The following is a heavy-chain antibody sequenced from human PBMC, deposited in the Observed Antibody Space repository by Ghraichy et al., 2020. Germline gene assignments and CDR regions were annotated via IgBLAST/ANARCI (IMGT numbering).Heavy chain of an antibody. J-gene: IGHJ4*02. D-gene: IGHD6-19*01. V-gene: IGHV4-38-2*02. CDR3: ARDVSSSLDY. CDR1: GSSIRSGYY. Sequence: SETLSLTCIVSGSSIRSGYYWAWIRQPPGKGLEWIASIHHSGTTYQNPSLKSRVTISLDTSKNNLFLNLTSVTAADTALYYCARDVSSSLDYWGQGTLVTVSS. CDR2: IHHSGTT.